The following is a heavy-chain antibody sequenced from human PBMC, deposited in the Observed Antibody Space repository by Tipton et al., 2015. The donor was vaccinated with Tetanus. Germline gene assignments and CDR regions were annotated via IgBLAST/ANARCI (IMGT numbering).Heavy chain of an antibody. V-gene: IGHV3-33*01. CDR1: GFTLRRYG. CDR3: ARGANNYGYYLAY. CDR2: IWFDGSKT. J-gene: IGHJ4*02. D-gene: IGHD5-18*01. Sequence: RSLRLSCAASGFTLRRYGMHWVRQAPGKGLEWVAIIWFDGSKTYYADSVKGRFIVSRDNTKSMLYLQMNTLRAEDTAVYYCARGANNYGYYLAYWGQGTLVTVS.